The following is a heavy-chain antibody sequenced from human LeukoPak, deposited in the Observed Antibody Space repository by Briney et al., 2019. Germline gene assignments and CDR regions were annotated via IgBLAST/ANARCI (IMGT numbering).Heavy chain of an antibody. CDR3: VWFGEFSYYYYYGMDV. V-gene: IGHV3-30*03. CDR2: ISYDGSNK. J-gene: IGHJ6*01. Sequence: GGSLRLSCAASGFTFSSYGMHWVRQAPGKGLEWVAVISYDGSNKYYADSVKGRFTISRDNSKNTLYLQMNSLRAEDTAVYYCVWFGEFSYYYYYGMDVWGQGTTVTVSS. D-gene: IGHD3-10*01. CDR1: GFTFSSYG.